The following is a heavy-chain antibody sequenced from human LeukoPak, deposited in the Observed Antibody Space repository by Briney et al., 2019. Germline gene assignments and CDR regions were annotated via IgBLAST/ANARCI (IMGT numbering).Heavy chain of an antibody. CDR3: ALGYDILTGRFDY. V-gene: IGHV3-21*01. CDR1: GFTFSSYS. J-gene: IGHJ4*02. D-gene: IGHD3-9*01. Sequence: PGRSLRLSCAASGFTFSSYSMNWVRQAPGKGLEWVSSISSSSSHRYYADSVKGRFTISRDNAKNSLYLQMNSLRAEDTAVYYCALGYDILTGRFDYWGQGTLVTVSS. CDR2: ISSSSSHR.